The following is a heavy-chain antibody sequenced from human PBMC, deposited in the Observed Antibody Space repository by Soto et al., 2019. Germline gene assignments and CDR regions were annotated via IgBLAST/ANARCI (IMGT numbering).Heavy chain of an antibody. CDR3: ASPVAYGDYGRFDP. J-gene: IGHJ5*02. Sequence: SETLSLTCAVSGGSISSGGYSWGWIRQPPGKGLEWIGSIYYGGATYYNPSLKSRVTISVDTSKNQFSLELSSVTAADTAVYYCASPVAYGDYGRFDPWGQGTLVTVSS. CDR2: IYYGGAT. CDR1: GGSISSGGYS. V-gene: IGHV4-39*01. D-gene: IGHD4-17*01.